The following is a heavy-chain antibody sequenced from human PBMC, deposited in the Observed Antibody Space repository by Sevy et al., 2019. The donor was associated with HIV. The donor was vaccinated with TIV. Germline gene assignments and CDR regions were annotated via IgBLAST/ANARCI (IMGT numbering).Heavy chain of an antibody. J-gene: IGHJ2*01. CDR3: ARHFVVRVCQFRYFDI. Sequence: GGSLRLSCVASGFTFSSHFMTWVRQAPGKGLEWVANLDEDGNEINYVDSVKGRFTISRDNAKNSVYLQMDGLRAEDTAVYYCARHFVVRVCQFRYFDIWGRGTLVTVSS. V-gene: IGHV3-7*01. CDR1: GFTFSSHF. CDR2: LDEDGNEI. D-gene: IGHD3-10*02.